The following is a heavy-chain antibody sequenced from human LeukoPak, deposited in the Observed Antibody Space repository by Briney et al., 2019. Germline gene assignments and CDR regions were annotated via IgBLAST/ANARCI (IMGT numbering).Heavy chain of an antibody. Sequence: TTGGSLRLSCAASGFTFSSYSMNWVRQAPGKGLEWVSSISSSSYIYYADSVKGRFTISRDNAKNSLYLQMNSLRAEDTAVYYCARDSDIAAAGGAFDIWGQGTMVTVSS. J-gene: IGHJ3*02. CDR3: ARDSDIAAAGGAFDI. CDR1: GFTFSSYS. D-gene: IGHD6-13*01. CDR2: ISSSSYI. V-gene: IGHV3-21*01.